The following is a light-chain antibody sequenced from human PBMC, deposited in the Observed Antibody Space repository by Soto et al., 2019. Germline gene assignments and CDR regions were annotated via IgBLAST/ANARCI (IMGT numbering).Light chain of an antibody. J-gene: IGLJ2*01. Sequence: QSVLTQPASVSGSPGQSITISCTGTSSDVGGYNSVSWYQQHPGKAPRLMIYDVSNRPSGVSNRFSGSKSGNTASLTISGLQAEDEADYYCGSYTSSNSLVFGGGTQLTVL. CDR1: SSDVGGYNS. CDR3: GSYTSSNSLV. V-gene: IGLV2-14*01. CDR2: DVS.